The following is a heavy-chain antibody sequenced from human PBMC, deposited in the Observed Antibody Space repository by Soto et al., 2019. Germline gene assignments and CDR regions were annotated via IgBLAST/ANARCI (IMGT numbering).Heavy chain of an antibody. V-gene: IGHV1-69*01. CDR2: IIPIFGTA. CDR3: ARDLGSGSYHGGWFDP. Sequence: QVQLVQSGAEVKKPGSSVKVSCKASGGTFSSYAISWVRQAPGQGLEWMGGIIPIFGTANYAQKFQGRVTITADESTSTAYMELSSLRSEDTAVYFCARDLGSGSYHGGWFDPWGQGTLVTVSS. D-gene: IGHD1-26*01. CDR1: GGTFSSYA. J-gene: IGHJ5*02.